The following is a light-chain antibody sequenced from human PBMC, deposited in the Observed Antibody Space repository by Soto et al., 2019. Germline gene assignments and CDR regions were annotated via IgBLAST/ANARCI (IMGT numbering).Light chain of an antibody. V-gene: IGKV1-5*01. CDR3: QQYNSYQWS. CDR1: QGISSG. Sequence: DIQMTQSPSTLSASVGDRVTITCRASQGISSGLAWYQQKPGKAPKLLIYDASRLESGVPSSFSGSGSGTEFNLTISSPQPDAVANYYCQQYNSYQWSFGQGTKVEIK. CDR2: DAS. J-gene: IGKJ1*01.